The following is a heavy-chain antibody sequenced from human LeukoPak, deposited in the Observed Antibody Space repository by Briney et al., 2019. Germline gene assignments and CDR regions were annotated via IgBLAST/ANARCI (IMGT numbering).Heavy chain of an antibody. CDR2: ITGSGGTT. CDR3: AEEVGATYPTFDG. J-gene: IGHJ4*02. CDR1: GFTFSIYA. D-gene: IGHD1-26*01. V-gene: IGHV3-23*01. Sequence: GGSLRLSCAASGFTFSIYAMRWVRQAPGKGLEWVSTITGSGGTTYYADSVKRRFTTSRDNSKNTLYLQMNSVRAEDTALYYCAEEVGATYPTFDGWGQGSLLTVSS.